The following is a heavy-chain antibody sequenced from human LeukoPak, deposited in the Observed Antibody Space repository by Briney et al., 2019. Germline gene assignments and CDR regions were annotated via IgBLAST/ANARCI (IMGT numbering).Heavy chain of an antibody. V-gene: IGHV3-23*01. CDR3: AKSPSVSTPHYYGMDV. J-gene: IGHJ6*02. Sequence: GGSLRLSCAASGFIFDDYGMSWVRQAPGKGLEWVSAISGSGGSTYYADSVKGRFTISRDNSKNTLYLQMNSLRAEDTAVYYCAKSPSVSTPHYYGMDVWGQGTTVTVSS. CDR2: ISGSGGST. D-gene: IGHD6-6*01. CDR1: GFIFDDYG.